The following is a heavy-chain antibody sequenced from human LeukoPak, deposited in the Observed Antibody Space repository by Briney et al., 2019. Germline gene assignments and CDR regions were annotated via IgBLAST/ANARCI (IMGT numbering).Heavy chain of an antibody. Sequence: GGSLRLSCVASGFTTSTYWMHWVRQAPGMGLVWVSRMNEDGRTINYADSMRGRFTISRDCATNTITLQMNSLRAEDTAVYHCVRDFGGPSDYWGQGTLVTVAS. CDR3: VRDFGGPSDY. D-gene: IGHD4-23*01. V-gene: IGHV3-74*01. CDR1: GFTTSTYW. J-gene: IGHJ4*02. CDR2: MNEDGRTI.